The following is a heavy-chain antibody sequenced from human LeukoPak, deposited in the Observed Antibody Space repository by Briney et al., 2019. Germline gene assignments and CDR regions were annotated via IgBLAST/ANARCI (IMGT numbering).Heavy chain of an antibody. V-gene: IGHV3-20*01. D-gene: IGHD3-10*01. Sequence: GGSLRLSCVASGFTFDDYGIGWVRQAPGKGLGWVSGINWNGGSTDYADSVKGRFTISRDNAKNSVSLRVEDTALYHCVLTSGSGSYRGYLNYWGQGTLVTVSS. CDR1: GFTFDDYG. CDR2: INWNGGST. J-gene: IGHJ4*02. CDR3: VLTSGSGSYRGYLNY.